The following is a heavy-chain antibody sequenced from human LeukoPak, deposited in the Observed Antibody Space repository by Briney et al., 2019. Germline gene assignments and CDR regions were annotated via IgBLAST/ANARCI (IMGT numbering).Heavy chain of an antibody. CDR3: GRDSKGHMNDY. CDR1: GYTVTGYY. Sequence: GASVNVSCKASGYTVTGYYMHWVRQAPGQGLEWMGWINTNSGGTTYAQKFQGRVTMTRDTSISTAYMELSRLRSDDKAVYYCGRDSKGHMNDYWGQGTLVTVSS. J-gene: IGHJ4*02. CDR2: INTNSGGT. V-gene: IGHV1-2*02. D-gene: IGHD2-2*01.